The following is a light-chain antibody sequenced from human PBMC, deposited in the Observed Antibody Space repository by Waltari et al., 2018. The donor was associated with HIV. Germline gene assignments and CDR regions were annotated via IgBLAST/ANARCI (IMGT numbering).Light chain of an antibody. V-gene: IGLV3-21*04. J-gene: IGLJ3*02. CDR2: YNS. CDR1: NIGSKS. Sequence: SSVLTQPPSVSVAPGKTARITCGGNNIGSKSVHWCQQKPGQAPVLVIFYNSDRPSGIPERFSASNSGNTATLTISSVEAGDEADYYCQVWDSRSDHWVFGGGTKLTVL. CDR3: QVWDSRSDHWV.